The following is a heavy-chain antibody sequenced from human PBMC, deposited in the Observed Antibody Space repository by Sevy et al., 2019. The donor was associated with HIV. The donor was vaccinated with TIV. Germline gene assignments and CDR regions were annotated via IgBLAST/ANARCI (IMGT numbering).Heavy chain of an antibody. CDR2: ISSSSTI. D-gene: IGHD1-26*01. CDR1: GFTFSSYS. J-gene: IGHJ3*02. Sequence: GGSLRLSCAASGFTFSSYSMNWVRQAPGKGLEWVSYISSSSTIYYADSVKGRFTISRDNAKNSLYLQMNSLRAEDTAVYYCARPVNRGSFNAFDIWGQGTMVTVSS. V-gene: IGHV3-48*01. CDR3: ARPVNRGSFNAFDI.